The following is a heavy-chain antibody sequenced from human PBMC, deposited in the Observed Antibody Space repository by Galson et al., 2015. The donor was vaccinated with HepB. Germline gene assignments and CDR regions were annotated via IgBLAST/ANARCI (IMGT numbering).Heavy chain of an antibody. D-gene: IGHD3-10*01. V-gene: IGHV3-48*01. CDR2: ISSSSSII. J-gene: IGHJ6*02. Sequence: LRLSCAASGLTFSSYSMNWVRQAPGKGLEWVSYISSSSSIIYYADSVKGRFTISRDNAKNSLYLQMNSLRAEDTAVYYCARVGISPYYYYGMDVWGQGTTVTVSS. CDR3: ARVGISPYYYYGMDV. CDR1: GLTFSSYS.